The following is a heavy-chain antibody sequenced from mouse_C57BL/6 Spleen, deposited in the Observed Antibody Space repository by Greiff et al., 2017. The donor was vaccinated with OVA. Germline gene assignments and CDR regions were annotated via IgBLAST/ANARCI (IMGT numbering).Heavy chain of an antibody. Sequence: QFQLQQPGAELVRPGSSVKLSCKASGYTFTSYWMHWVKQRPIQGLEWIGNIDPSDSETHYNQKFKDKATLTVDKSSSTAYMQLSSLTSEDSAVYYCAKRDYYGSSYFDYWGQGTTLTVSS. CDR1: GYTFTSYW. CDR3: AKRDYYGSSYFDY. D-gene: IGHD1-1*01. CDR2: IDPSDSET. J-gene: IGHJ2*01. V-gene: IGHV1-52*01.